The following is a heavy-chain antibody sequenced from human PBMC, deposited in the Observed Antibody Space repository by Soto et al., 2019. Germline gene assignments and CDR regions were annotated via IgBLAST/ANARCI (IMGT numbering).Heavy chain of an antibody. CDR3: ARVSVDVPE. J-gene: IGHJ4*02. D-gene: IGHD5-12*01. V-gene: IGHV1-2*02. CDR2: IDPKSGGT. Sequence: QLVQSGAEVKKPGASVKVSCKTSGPTFIAYYIHWVRQAPGQGLEWMGWIDPKSGGTTYEQKFLGRVTMNRDASINSAYIEPNRLTSDDTAVYYCARVSVDVPEWGQGTLLTVSS. CDR1: GPTFIAYY.